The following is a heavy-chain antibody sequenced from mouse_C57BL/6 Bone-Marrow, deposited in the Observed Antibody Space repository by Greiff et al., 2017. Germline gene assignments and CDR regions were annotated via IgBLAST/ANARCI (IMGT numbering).Heavy chain of an antibody. V-gene: IGHV1-53*01. CDR1: GYTFTSYW. D-gene: IGHD2-3*01. Sequence: QVQLQQPGTELVKPGASVKLSCKASGYTFTSYWMHWVKQRPGQGLEWIGNINPSNGGTNYNEKFKSKATLTVDKSSSTAYMQLSSLRSEDSAVYYGARGGWLLPGLPYWGQGTLVTVSA. CDR3: ARGGWLLPGLPY. J-gene: IGHJ3*01. CDR2: INPSNGGT.